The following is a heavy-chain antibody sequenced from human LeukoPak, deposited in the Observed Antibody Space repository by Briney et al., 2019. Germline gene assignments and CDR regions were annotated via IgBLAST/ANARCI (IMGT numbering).Heavy chain of an antibody. D-gene: IGHD5-18*01. Sequence: SETLSPTCTVSGGSISSGSYYWSWIRQPAGKGLEWIGRIYTSGSTNYNPSLKSRVTISVDTSKNQFSLKLSSVTAADTAVYYCARDSTAMVTAFDYWGQGTLVTVSS. CDR3: ARDSTAMVTAFDY. CDR1: GGSISSGSYY. CDR2: IYTSGST. V-gene: IGHV4-61*02. J-gene: IGHJ4*02.